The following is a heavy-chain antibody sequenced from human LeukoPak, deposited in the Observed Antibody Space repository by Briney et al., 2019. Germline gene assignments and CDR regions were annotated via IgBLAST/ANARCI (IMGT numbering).Heavy chain of an antibody. D-gene: IGHD6-13*01. J-gene: IGHJ4*02. V-gene: IGHV3-23*01. CDR2: ISDDGSGT. Sequence: PGGSLRLSCAASGFTFSDYAMSWVRQAPGQGLEWVSTISDDGSGTYYADSVKGRFTISRDNSKNTLFLQINSLRAEDSAVYYCAKDRLTAAANNYWGQGTLVTVSS. CDR3: AKDRLTAAANNY. CDR1: GFTFSDYA.